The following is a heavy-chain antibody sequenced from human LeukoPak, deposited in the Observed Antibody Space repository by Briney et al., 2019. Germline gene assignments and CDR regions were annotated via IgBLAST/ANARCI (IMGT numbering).Heavy chain of an antibody. CDR2: IYYSGST. J-gene: IGHJ4*02. Sequence: SETLSLTCTVSGGSISSSSYSWGWIRQPPGKGLEWIGSIYYSGSTYYNPSLKSRVTISVDTSKNQFSLKLSSVTAADTAVYYCARVSGSYDYWGQGTLVTVSS. CDR3: ARVSGSYDY. V-gene: IGHV4-39*01. D-gene: IGHD1-26*01. CDR1: GGSISSSSYS.